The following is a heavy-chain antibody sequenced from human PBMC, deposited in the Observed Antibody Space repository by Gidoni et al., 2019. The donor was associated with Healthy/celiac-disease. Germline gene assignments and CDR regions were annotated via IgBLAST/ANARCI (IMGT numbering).Heavy chain of an antibody. J-gene: IGHJ6*03. V-gene: IGHV4-30-4*01. CDR1: GGSISSGDYY. CDR2: IYYSGST. Sequence: QVQLQESGPGLVKPSQTLSLTCTVSGGSISSGDYYWRWIRQPPGKGLEWIGYIYYSGSTYYNPSLKSRVTISVDTSKNQFSLKLSSVTAADTAVYYCARDFGRSITMVPRRDYYYMDVWGKGTTVTVSS. CDR3: ARDFGRSITMVPRRDYYYMDV. D-gene: IGHD3-10*01.